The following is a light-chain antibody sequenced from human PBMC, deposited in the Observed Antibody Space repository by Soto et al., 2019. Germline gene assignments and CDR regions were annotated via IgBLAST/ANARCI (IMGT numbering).Light chain of an antibody. V-gene: IGKV1-27*01. CDR1: QDISVY. Sequence: DIQMTQSPSSLSASVGDRVTITWRASQDISVYLAWYQQKPGKVPKLLIYSASTLQSGVPSRFSGSGSGTDFTLTISSLQPEDVATYYCQKFNTAPLTFGQGTRLEIK. CDR2: SAS. CDR3: QKFNTAPLT. J-gene: IGKJ5*01.